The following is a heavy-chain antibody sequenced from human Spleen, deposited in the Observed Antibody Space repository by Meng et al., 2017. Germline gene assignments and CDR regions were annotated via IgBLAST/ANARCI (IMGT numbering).Heavy chain of an antibody. CDR2: IYYRVST. Sequence: GSLRLSCTVSGGSISSNSYFWGWLRQPPGKGLEWIGSIYYRVSTYYNPSLRSRVAISVDTSKNQISLKLNSVTAADTAVYYCARDSTMIVVASQTEVAFDIWGQGTMVTVSS. CDR3: ARDSTMIVVASQTEVAFDI. J-gene: IGHJ3*02. CDR1: GGSISSNSYF. D-gene: IGHD3-22*01. V-gene: IGHV4-39*07.